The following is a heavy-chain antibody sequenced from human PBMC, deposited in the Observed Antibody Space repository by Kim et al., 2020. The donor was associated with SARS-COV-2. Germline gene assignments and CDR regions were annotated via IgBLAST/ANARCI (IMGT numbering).Heavy chain of an antibody. CDR1: GGTFSSYA. CDR3: ARDSSPYCSSTSCYVPAYYYYAMDV. CDR2: IIPIFGPA. V-gene: IGHV1-69*13. D-gene: IGHD2-2*01. Sequence: SVKVSCKASGGTFSSYAISWVRQAPGQGLEWMGGIIPIFGPANYAQKFQGRVTITADESTTTAYMELSSLRSEDTAVYYCARDSSPYCSSTSCYVPAYYYYAMDVWGQGTTVTVSS. J-gene: IGHJ6*02.